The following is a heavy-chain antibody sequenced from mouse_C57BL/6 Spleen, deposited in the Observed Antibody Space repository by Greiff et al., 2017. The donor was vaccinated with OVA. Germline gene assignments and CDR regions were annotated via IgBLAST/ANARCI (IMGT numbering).Heavy chain of an antibody. Sequence: VQLQQPGAELVRPGSSVKLSCTASGYTFTSYWMHWVKQRPIQGLEWIGNIDPSDSETHYNPKFKDKATLTVDKCSSTAYMQLSSLTSVDSAVYYCARYVNYGALFGYWGLWSLVTDTA. CDR2: IDPSDSET. CDR1: GYTFTSYW. D-gene: IGHD2-1*01. V-gene: IGHV1-52*01. J-gene: IGHJ3*01. CDR3: ARYVNYGALFGY.